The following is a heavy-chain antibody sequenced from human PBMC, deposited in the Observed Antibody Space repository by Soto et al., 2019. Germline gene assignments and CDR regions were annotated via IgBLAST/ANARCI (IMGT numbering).Heavy chain of an antibody. D-gene: IGHD3-22*01. CDR1: GYSSTSYW. Sequence: GESLTVSFRASGYSSTSYWFGWVRQMPGKDLEWMGPFNPGGSAIRYSPSIQGQATISADTSISTTYLQWSSLKASDNSMYYSATHHVDSRVAYDICGQRTLVTVSS. CDR2: FNPGGSAI. V-gene: IGHV5-51*01. J-gene: IGHJ3*02. CDR3: ATHHVDSRVAYDI.